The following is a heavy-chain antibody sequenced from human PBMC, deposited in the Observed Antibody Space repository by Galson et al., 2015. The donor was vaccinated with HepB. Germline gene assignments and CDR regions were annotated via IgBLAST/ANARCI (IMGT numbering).Heavy chain of an antibody. Sequence: ETLSLTCSVSGGSISSSKYFWAWIRQPPGEGLEWIGSIYSGSTYYNPSLKSRINISADTSKSQISLKLSSVTAADTAIYYCAKNPPGGDYYFQGMDVWGQGTTVTVSS. CDR1: GGSISSSKYF. CDR3: AKNPPGGDYYFQGMDV. J-gene: IGHJ6*02. CDR2: IYSGST. D-gene: IGHD2-21*02. V-gene: IGHV4-39*07.